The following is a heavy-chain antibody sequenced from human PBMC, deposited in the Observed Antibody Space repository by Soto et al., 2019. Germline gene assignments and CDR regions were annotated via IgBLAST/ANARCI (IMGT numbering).Heavy chain of an antibody. CDR1: GFTFSDYY. CDR2: ISSSGSTI. Sequence: GGSLRLSCAASGFTFSDYYMSWIRQAPGKGLECVSYISSSGSTIYYADSVKGRFTISRDNAKNSLYLQMNSLRAEDTAVYYCARDRARRGLSSNRDYYCYYGMDVWGQGTTVAASS. V-gene: IGHV3-11*01. J-gene: IGHJ6*01. D-gene: IGHD3-10*01. CDR3: ARDRARRGLSSNRDYYCYYGMDV.